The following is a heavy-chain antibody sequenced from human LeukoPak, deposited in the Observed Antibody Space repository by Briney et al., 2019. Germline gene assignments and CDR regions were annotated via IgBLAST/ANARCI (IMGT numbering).Heavy chain of an antibody. Sequence: KTGGSLRLSCAASGFTFSSYSMNWVRQAPGKGLEWASSISSSSSYIYYADSVKGRFTISRDNAKNSLYLQMNSLRAEDTAVYYCARDFVVVPAANDYWGQGTLVTVSS. CDR3: ARDFVVVPAANDY. D-gene: IGHD2-2*01. CDR2: ISSSSSYI. CDR1: GFTFSSYS. J-gene: IGHJ4*02. V-gene: IGHV3-21*01.